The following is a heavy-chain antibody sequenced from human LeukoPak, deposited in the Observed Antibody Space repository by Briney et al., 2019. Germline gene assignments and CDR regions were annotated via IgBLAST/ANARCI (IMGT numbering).Heavy chain of an antibody. CDR3: ARVRDDYTYFDC. D-gene: IGHD4-11*01. V-gene: IGHV3-53*01. J-gene: IGHJ4*02. CDR1: GFTVNSNY. CDR2: IYSGGST. Sequence: PGGSLRLSCAASGFTVNSNYMSWVRQAPGKGLEWVSVIYSGGSTYYADSVKGRFTISRDNAKSTLYLQMNSLRAEDTAVYYCARVRDDYTYFDCWGQGTLVTVSS.